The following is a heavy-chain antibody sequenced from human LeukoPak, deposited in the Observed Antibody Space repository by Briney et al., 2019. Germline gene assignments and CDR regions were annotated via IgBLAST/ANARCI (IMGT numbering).Heavy chain of an antibody. D-gene: IGHD3-22*01. Sequence: PGGSLRLSCTASGFTFSNFGMNWVRQAPGKGLEWVSIITSGVGITYYADSVKGRLTISRDNSRNTLYLQMNSLRAEDTAVDYCAKGDYYDLDYWGQGTLVTVSS. J-gene: IGHJ4*02. CDR3: AKGDYYDLDY. CDR2: ITSGVGIT. CDR1: GFTFSNFG. V-gene: IGHV3-23*01.